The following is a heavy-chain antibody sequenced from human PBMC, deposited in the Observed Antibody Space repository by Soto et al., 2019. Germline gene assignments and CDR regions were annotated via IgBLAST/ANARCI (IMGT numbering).Heavy chain of an antibody. D-gene: IGHD2-2*01. CDR2: INSDGTTT. CDR1: GFDFSNTW. J-gene: IGHJ6*02. V-gene: IGHV3-74*01. Sequence: RGYLRLSCAASGFDFSNTWMHWVRQAPGKGLVWVSHINSDGTTTTYADSVKGRFTISRDNAKNTVHLQMNSLRAEDTAVYYCATDGSYAQHVWGQGTTVTVSS. CDR3: ATDGSYAQHV.